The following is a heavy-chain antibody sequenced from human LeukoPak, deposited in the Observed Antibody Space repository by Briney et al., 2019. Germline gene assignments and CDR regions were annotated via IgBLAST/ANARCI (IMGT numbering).Heavy chain of an antibody. D-gene: IGHD6-6*01. Sequence: SVKVSCKASGGTFSSYAISWVRQAPGQGLEWMGGTIPIFGTANYAQKFQGRVTITADESTSTAYMELSSLRSEDTAVYYCARLPLRSIAVGYYGMDVWGQGTTVTVSS. CDR1: GGTFSSYA. CDR2: TIPIFGTA. V-gene: IGHV1-69*13. CDR3: ARLPLRSIAVGYYGMDV. J-gene: IGHJ6*02.